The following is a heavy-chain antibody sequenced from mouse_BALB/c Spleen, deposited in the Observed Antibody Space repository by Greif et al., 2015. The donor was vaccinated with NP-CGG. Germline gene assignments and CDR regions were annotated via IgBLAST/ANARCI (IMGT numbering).Heavy chain of an antibody. V-gene: IGHV6-6*02. CDR1: GFTFSSYW. J-gene: IGHJ4*01. CDR2: IRLQSDNYAT. CDR3: TRYGNLHYYAMDY. D-gene: IGHD2-1*01. Sequence: DVKLVESGGGLVQPGGSMKLSCVASGFTFSSYWLSWVRQSPAKGLEWVAEIRLQSDNYATHYAESVKGKFTISRDDSKSRRYMQMNSLRAEDTGSYYCTRYGNLHYYAMDYGGQGTSGTVAS.